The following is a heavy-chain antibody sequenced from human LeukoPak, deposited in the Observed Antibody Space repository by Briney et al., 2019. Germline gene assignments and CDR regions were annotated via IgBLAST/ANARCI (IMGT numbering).Heavy chain of an antibody. Sequence: MPGGSLRLPCAASGFTFSSYSMNWVRQAPGKGLEWVSSISSSSSYIYYADSVKGRFTISRDNAKNSLYLQMNSLRAEDTAVYYCARGARADYGDSGDAFDIWGQGTMVTVSS. CDR1: GFTFSSYS. V-gene: IGHV3-21*01. CDR2: ISSSSSYI. CDR3: ARGARADYGDSGDAFDI. J-gene: IGHJ3*02. D-gene: IGHD4-17*01.